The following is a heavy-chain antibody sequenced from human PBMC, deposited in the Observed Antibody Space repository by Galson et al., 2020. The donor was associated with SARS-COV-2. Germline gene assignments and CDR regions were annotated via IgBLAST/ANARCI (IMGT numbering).Heavy chain of an antibody. CDR2: IYYSGST. D-gene: IGHD5-18*01. CDR1: GGSITSYH. CDR3: ARDIYSSGYGYFDY. Sequence: ETLSLTCTVSGGSITSYHWSWIRQPPGKGLEWIGYIYYSGSTNYNPSLQSRVTMSLDTSKRQFSLKLTSVTAADTAVYYCARDIYSSGYGYFDYWGPGTLVTVSS. V-gene: IGHV4-59*01. J-gene: IGHJ4*02.